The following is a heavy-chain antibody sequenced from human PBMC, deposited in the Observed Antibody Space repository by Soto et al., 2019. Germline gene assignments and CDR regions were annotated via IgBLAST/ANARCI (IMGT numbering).Heavy chain of an antibody. V-gene: IGHV5-10-1*01. CDR1: GYSFTNYW. J-gene: IGHJ4*02. Sequence: GESKKISCKGSGYSFTNYWITWVRQMPGKGLEWLGRIDPDDSYTNYSPSFQGHVTISADKSINTALLQWGTLKASDTAMYYCARHRGYCSGKNCYSLPGGDYWGQGTLVTVSS. CDR2: IDPDDSYT. D-gene: IGHD2-15*01. CDR3: ARHRGYCSGKNCYSLPGGDY.